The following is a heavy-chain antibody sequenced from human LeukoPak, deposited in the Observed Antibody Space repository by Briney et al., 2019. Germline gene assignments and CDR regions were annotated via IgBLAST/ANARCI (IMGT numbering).Heavy chain of an antibody. J-gene: IGHJ4*02. V-gene: IGHV4-39*07. CDR2: IYSRGST. Sequence: SETLSLTCIVSGGSISSSNYYWGWIRQSPGKGLEWIGSIYSRGSTYYNPSLKSRVIVSSDMSKNQFSLKLSSVTAADTAVYYCAREGDYYDTSGTLDYWGQGTLVTVSS. CDR1: GGSISSSNYY. D-gene: IGHD3-22*01. CDR3: AREGDYYDTSGTLDY.